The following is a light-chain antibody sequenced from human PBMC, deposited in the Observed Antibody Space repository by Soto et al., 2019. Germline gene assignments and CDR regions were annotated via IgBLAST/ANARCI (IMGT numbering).Light chain of an antibody. CDR1: QSISSW. V-gene: IGKV1-5*03. J-gene: IGKJ1*01. CDR3: QQYTSYSWT. Sequence: DIQMTQSPSTLSASVGDRVTITCRASQSISSWLAWYQQKPGKAPKLLIYKASSLQSGVPSRFSCSGSGTEFTLTISSLQPDDFATYYCQQYTSYSWTFGRGTKVEIK. CDR2: KAS.